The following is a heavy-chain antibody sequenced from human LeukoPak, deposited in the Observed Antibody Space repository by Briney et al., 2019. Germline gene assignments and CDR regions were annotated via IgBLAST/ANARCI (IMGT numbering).Heavy chain of an antibody. Sequence: ASVKVTCKPSGYTFIDHYLHWVRQAPGQGLESLGWIDPDTGDTNYPQKFQGRVTMTRDTSSSTAYMELNRLRSDDTAVYYCARAGHNSNSGGYDFWGLGTLVTVSS. J-gene: IGHJ4*02. CDR3: ARAGHNSNSGGYDF. CDR2: IDPDTGDT. CDR1: GYTFIDHY. V-gene: IGHV1-2*02. D-gene: IGHD3-22*01.